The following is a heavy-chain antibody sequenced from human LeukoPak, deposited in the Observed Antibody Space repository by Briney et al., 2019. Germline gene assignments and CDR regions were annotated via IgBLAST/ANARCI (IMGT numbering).Heavy chain of an antibody. D-gene: IGHD2-8*01. Sequence: GESLKISCKGSGYSFTSYWIGWVRQMPGKGLEWMGIIYPGDSDTRYSPSFQGQVTISADKSISTAYLQWSSLKASDTAMYYCARHFRRYCTGVDYYYMDVWGKGTTVTVSS. V-gene: IGHV5-51*01. CDR1: GYSFTSYW. CDR3: ARHFRRYCTGVDYYYMDV. CDR2: IYPGDSDT. J-gene: IGHJ6*03.